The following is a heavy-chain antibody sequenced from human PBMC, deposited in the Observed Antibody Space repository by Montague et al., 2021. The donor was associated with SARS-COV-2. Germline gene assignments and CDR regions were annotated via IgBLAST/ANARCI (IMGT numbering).Heavy chain of an antibody. V-gene: IGHV4-34*01. CDR1: GGSFSGYY. CDR2: IYYSGST. CDR3: ARLGRQQLVRLSGMDV. Sequence: SETLSLTCAVYGGSFSGYYWGWIRQPPGKGLEWIGSIYYSGSTYYNPSLKSRVTISVDTSKNQFSLKLSSVTAADTAVYYCARLGRQQLVRLSGMDVWGQGTTVTVSS. J-gene: IGHJ6*02. D-gene: IGHD6-13*01.